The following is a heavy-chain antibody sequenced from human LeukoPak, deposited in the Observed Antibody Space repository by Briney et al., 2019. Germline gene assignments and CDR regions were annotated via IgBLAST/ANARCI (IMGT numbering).Heavy chain of an antibody. D-gene: IGHD5-18*01. Sequence: GASVKVSCKASGYTFTDYYMHWVRQAPGQGLEWMGWINPNSGGTNYAQKFQGRVTMTRDTSISTAYMELSRLRSDDTAVYYCAISLFGDTPMVNYFGYWGQGTLVTVSS. J-gene: IGHJ4*02. CDR2: INPNSGGT. CDR1: GYTFTDYY. CDR3: AISLFGDTPMVNYFGY. V-gene: IGHV1-2*02.